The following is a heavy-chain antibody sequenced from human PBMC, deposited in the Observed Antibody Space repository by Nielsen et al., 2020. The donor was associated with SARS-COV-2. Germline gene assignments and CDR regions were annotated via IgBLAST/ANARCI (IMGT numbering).Heavy chain of an antibody. D-gene: IGHD3-22*01. Sequence: GGSLRLSCTASGFTFGDYAMSWFRQAPGKGLEWVANIKQDGSEKYYVDSVKGRFTISRDNAKNSLYLQMNSLRAEDTAVYYCASELNYYDSSGYFYWGQGTLVTVSS. CDR3: ASELNYYDSSGYFY. V-gene: IGHV3-7*03. CDR2: IKQDGSEK. J-gene: IGHJ4*02. CDR1: GFTFGDYA.